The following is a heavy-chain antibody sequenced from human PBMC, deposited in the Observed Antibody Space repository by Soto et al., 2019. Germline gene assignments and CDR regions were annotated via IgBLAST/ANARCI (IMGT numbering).Heavy chain of an antibody. V-gene: IGHV3-30*18. CDR1: GFTFSSYG. CDR3: AKDRGITMVRGVINFYFDY. CDR2: ISYDGSNK. D-gene: IGHD3-10*01. Sequence: GGSLRLSCAASGFTFSSYGMHWVRQAPGKGLEWVAVISYDGSNKYYADSVKGRFTISRDNSKNTLYLQMNSLRAEDTAVYYCAKDRGITMVRGVINFYFDYWGQGTLVTVSS. J-gene: IGHJ4*02.